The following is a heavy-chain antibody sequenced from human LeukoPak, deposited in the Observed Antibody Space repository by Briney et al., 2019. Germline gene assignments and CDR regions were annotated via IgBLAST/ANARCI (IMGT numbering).Heavy chain of an antibody. CDR3: AKKEFGSGWLYYFDY. V-gene: IGHV3-30*18. CDR1: GFTFSSYD. J-gene: IGHJ4*02. Sequence: GGSLRLSCAASGFTFSSYDMNWVRRAPGKGLEWVAVISYDGSNKYYADSVKGRFTISRDNSKNTLYLQMNSLRAEDTAVYYCAKKEFGSGWLYYFDYWGQGTLVTVSS. D-gene: IGHD6-19*01. CDR2: ISYDGSNK.